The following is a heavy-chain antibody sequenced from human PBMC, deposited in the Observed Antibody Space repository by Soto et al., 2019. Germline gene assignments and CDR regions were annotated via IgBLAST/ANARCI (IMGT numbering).Heavy chain of an antibody. V-gene: IGHV1-8*01. D-gene: IGHD3-22*01. CDR2: MNPNSGNT. J-gene: IGHJ5*02. CDR1: GYPFTSYD. Sequence: QVQLVKSGAEVKKPGASVKVSCKASGYPFTSYDINGGRQATGQGLEWMGWMNPNSGNTGYAQKFQGRVTMTRNTSISTAYMELSSLRSEDTAVYYCALTWWIGRIVKWFDPWGQGTLVTVSS. CDR3: ALTWWIGRIVKWFDP.